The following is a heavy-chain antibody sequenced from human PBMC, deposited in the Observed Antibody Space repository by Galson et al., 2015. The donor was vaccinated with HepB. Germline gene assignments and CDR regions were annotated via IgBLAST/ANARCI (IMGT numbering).Heavy chain of an antibody. CDR3: AREAHIAAPASFDY. CDR2: TWHDGSNS. Sequence: SLRLSCAASGFTFSRYGMHWVRQVPGKGLEWVALTWHDGSNSIYAASVEGRFTIHRDNSQNTLYLHMTNLRAEDTALYYCAREAHIAAPASFDYWGQGTLVTVSS. D-gene: IGHD6-25*01. V-gene: IGHV3-33*08. CDR1: GFTFSRYG. J-gene: IGHJ4*02.